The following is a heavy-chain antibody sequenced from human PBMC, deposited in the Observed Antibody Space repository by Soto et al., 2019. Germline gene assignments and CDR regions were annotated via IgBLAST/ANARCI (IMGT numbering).Heavy chain of an antibody. CDR3: ARLRGPFWSGYYVRYYYYYMDV. CDR1: GGSISNSDYY. J-gene: IGHJ6*03. D-gene: IGHD3-3*01. CDR2: IYYSGST. V-gene: IGHV4-61*05. Sequence: SETLSLTCTASGGSISNSDYYWSWIRQPPGKGPEWIGYIYYSGSTNYNPSLKSRVTISVDTSKNQFSLKLSSVTAADTAVYYCARLRGPFWSGYYVRYYYYYMDVWGKGTTVTVSS.